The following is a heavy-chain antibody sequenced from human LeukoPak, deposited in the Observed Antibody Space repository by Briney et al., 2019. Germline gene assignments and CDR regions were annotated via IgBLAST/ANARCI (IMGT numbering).Heavy chain of an antibody. CDR3: ARVGYSSSWYEYYYYGMDV. J-gene: IGHJ6*02. CDR2: IYYSGST. Sequence: SETLSLTCTVSGGAISSYYWSWIRQPPGKGLEWIGYIYYSGSTNYNPSLKSRVTISVDTSKNQFSLKLSSVTAADTAVYYCARVGYSSSWYEYYYYGMDVWGQGTTVTVSS. D-gene: IGHD6-13*01. V-gene: IGHV4-59*01. CDR1: GGAISSYY.